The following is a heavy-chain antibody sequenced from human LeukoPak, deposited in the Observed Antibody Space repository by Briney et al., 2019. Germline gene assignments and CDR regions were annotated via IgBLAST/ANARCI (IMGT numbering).Heavy chain of an antibody. CDR3: ARESSGYCSGGSCDWFDP. J-gene: IGHJ5*01. CDR2: IIPIFGTA. CDR1: GGTFTRYA. V-gene: IGHV1-69*06. Sequence: GAPVKVSCKASGGTFTRYAISWVRQAGGQGREWRGGIIPIFGTANYAQKFQGRVTITADKSTSTAYMELSSPRSEDTAVYYCARESSGYCSGGSCDWFDPWGQGTLVTVSS. D-gene: IGHD2-15*01.